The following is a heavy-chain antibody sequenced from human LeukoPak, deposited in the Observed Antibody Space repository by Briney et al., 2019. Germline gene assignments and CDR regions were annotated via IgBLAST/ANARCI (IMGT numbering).Heavy chain of an antibody. Sequence: SETLSLTCTVSGDSVSDYYWNWIRQPPGKGPEWIGYIHHSGSTNNNPSLRSRVTMSVDTSKNQFSLDLISVTSADTAVYYCARWNDGNHHFDCWGQEPWSPSPQ. J-gene: IGHJ4*01. D-gene: IGHD1-14*01. CDR2: IHHSGST. CDR1: GDSVSDYY. CDR3: ARWNDGNHHFDC. V-gene: IGHV4-59*02.